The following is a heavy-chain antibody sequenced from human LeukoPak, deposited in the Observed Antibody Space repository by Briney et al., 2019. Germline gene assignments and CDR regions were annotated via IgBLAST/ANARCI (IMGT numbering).Heavy chain of an antibody. V-gene: IGHV3-30*02. CDR1: GFTFSSYG. CDR2: IRYDGSNK. D-gene: IGHD3-22*01. Sequence: GGSLRLSCAASGFTFSSYGMHWVRQAPGKGLEWVAFIRYDGSNKYYADSVKGRLTISRDNAKNSLYLQMNSLRAEDTAVYYCARDLITMIVPTEFDYWGQGTLVTVSS. CDR3: ARDLITMIVPTEFDY. J-gene: IGHJ4*02.